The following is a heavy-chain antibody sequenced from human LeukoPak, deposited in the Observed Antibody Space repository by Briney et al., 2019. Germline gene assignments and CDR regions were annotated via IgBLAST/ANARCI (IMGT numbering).Heavy chain of an antibody. CDR3: ARAAPDYGGENFDY. Sequence: GGSLRLSCAASGFTFSSYSMNWVLQAPGKGLEWVSSISSSSYIYYADSVKGRFTISRDNAKNSLYLQMNSLRAEDTAVYYCARAAPDYGGENFDYWGQGTLVTVSS. CDR1: GFTFSSYS. V-gene: IGHV3-21*01. J-gene: IGHJ4*02. D-gene: IGHD4-23*01. CDR2: ISSSSYI.